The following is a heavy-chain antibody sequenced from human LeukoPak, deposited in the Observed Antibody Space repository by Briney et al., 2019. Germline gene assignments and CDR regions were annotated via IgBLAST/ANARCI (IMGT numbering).Heavy chain of an antibody. J-gene: IGHJ6*02. V-gene: IGHV4-39*07. CDR1: GGSISSSSYY. CDR3: ASILGYCSGGSCYRAGYYYYGMDV. D-gene: IGHD2-15*01. CDR2: INHSGST. Sequence: SETLSLTCTVSGGSISSSSYYWGWIRQPPGKGLEWIGEINHSGSTNYNPSLKSRVTISVDTSKNQFSLKLSSVTAADTAVYYCASILGYCSGGSCYRAGYYYYGMDVWGQGTTVTVSS.